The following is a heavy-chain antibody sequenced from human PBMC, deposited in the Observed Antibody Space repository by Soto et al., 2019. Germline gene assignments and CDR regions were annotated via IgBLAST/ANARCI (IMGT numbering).Heavy chain of an antibody. D-gene: IGHD3-16*01. CDR3: AREGDTTDGGDYYGMDV. J-gene: IGHJ6*02. V-gene: IGHV1-69*12. CDR1: GGTFSSYA. Sequence: QVQLAQSGAEVKKPGSSVKVSCKASGGTFSSYAISWVRQAPGQGLEWMGGIIPIFGTANYAQQFQGRVTITADEVTSTAYMELRSPRSEDTAVYYCAREGDTTDGGDYYGMDVWGQGTTVTVSS. CDR2: IIPIFGTA.